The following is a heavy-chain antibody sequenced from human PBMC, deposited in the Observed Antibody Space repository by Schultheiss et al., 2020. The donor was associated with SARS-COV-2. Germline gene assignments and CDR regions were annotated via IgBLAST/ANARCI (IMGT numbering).Heavy chain of an antibody. D-gene: IGHD3-22*01. CDR3: ARTEVGYDSSGYFDY. V-gene: IGHV3-48*01. Sequence: SCAASGFTFSSYSMNWVRQAPGKGLEWVSYISSSSSTIYYADSVKGRFTISRDNAKNSLYLQMNSLRAEDTAVYYCARTEVGYDSSGYFDYWGQGTLVTVSS. CDR2: ISSSSSTI. CDR1: GFTFSSYS. J-gene: IGHJ4*02.